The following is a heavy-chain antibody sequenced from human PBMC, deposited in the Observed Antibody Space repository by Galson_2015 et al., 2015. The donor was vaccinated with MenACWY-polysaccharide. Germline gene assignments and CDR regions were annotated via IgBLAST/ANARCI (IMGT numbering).Heavy chain of an antibody. Sequence: SLRLSCAASGFTFSSYAMSWVRQAPGKGLEWVSAITGSGGSTYYVDSVKGRFTISRDNSNNALYLQMNGLRAEDTAVYYCAKRARVVVAVWCGMDVWGQGTTVTVSS. J-gene: IGHJ6*02. CDR2: ITGSGGST. CDR1: GFTFSSYA. D-gene: IGHD2-15*01. CDR3: AKRARVVVAVWCGMDV. V-gene: IGHV3-23*01.